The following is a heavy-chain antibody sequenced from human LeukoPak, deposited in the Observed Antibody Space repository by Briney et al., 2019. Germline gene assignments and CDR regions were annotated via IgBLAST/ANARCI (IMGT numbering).Heavy chain of an antibody. CDR3: ARDRLTNDAFDI. CDR1: GFTFNSYW. J-gene: IGHJ3*02. CDR2: IDSDGSGT. Sequence: PGGSLRLSCAASGFTFNSYWMHWALQAPGKGLVWVSRIDSDGSGTSDADFVKGRFTISRDNSKNTLYLQMNSLRAEDTAMYYCARDRLTNDAFDIWGQGTMVTVSS. D-gene: IGHD2-8*01. V-gene: IGHV3-74*01.